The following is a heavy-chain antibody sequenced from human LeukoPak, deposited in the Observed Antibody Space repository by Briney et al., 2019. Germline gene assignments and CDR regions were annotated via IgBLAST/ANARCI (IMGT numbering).Heavy chain of an antibody. V-gene: IGHV3-30*18. D-gene: IGHD3-10*02. J-gene: IGHJ6*04. Sequence: GGSLRLSCAASGFTFSSYDMHWVRQAPGKGLEWVAVISFDGSNKYYTDSVKGRFTISRDNSKNTLYLQMNSLRAEDTAVYYCAELGITMIGGVWGKGTTVTISS. CDR3: AELGITMIGGV. CDR1: GFTFSSYD. CDR2: ISFDGSNK.